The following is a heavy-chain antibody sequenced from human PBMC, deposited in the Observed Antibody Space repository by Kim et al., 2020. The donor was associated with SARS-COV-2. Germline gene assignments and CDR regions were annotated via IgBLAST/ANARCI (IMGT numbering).Heavy chain of an antibody. CDR3: ARDMDDYYYDSSGLDY. V-gene: IGHV3-30*01. J-gene: IGHJ4*02. Sequence: DSVKCRFTISRDNSKNTQYLQMNSLRAEDTAVYYWARDMDDYYYDSSGLDYWGQGTLVTVSS. D-gene: IGHD3-22*01.